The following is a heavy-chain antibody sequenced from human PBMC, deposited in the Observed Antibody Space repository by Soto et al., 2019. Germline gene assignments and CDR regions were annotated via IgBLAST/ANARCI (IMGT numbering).Heavy chain of an antibody. V-gene: IGHV1-69*01. CDR3: ARLRVVRGVTGRWFDP. CDR2: IIPIFGTA. J-gene: IGHJ5*02. CDR1: GGTFSSYA. D-gene: IGHD3-10*01. Sequence: QVQLVQSGAEVKKPGSSVKVSCKASGGTFSSYAISWVRQAPGQGLEWMGGIIPIFGTANYAQKFQGRVTITAEESTSTAYMELSSLRSEDTAVYYCARLRVVRGVTGRWFDPWGQGTLVTVSS.